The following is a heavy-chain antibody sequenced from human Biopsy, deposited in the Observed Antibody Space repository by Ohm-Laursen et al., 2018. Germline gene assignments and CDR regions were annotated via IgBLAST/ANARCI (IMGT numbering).Heavy chain of an antibody. CDR1: GFSFENYV. J-gene: IGHJ4*02. V-gene: IGHV3-49*03. D-gene: IGHD1/OR15-1a*01. Sequence: SLRLSCAASGFSFENYVMKWFRQGPGKGLEWVGLIRSSGYGGTADYAASVKGRFTISRDDSKSFAYLQMTRLRTEDTAVYFCAREGLGTTADYWGQGILVTVSS. CDR3: AREGLGTTADY. CDR2: IRSSGYGGTA.